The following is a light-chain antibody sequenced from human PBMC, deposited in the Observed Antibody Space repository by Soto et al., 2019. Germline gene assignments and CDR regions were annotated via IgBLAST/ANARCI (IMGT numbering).Light chain of an antibody. V-gene: IGKV3-20*01. CDR2: GAS. Sequence: EIVLTKSPGTLSLSPGERATISCRASQSVSSSYLAWYQQKPGQAPRLLIYGASSRTTVIPDRFSGSGYVTDFTLTISRLEPQDFAVYYCQQYDSSSVTFGQGTKLEIK. J-gene: IGKJ2*01. CDR1: QSVSSSY. CDR3: QQYDSSSVT.